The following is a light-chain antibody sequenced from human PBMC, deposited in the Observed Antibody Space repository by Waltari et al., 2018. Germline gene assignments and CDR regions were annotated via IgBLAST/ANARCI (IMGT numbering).Light chain of an antibody. CDR1: SGYSSNV. CDR2: VNSDGSH. J-gene: IGLJ3*02. V-gene: IGLV4-69*01. CDR3: QTGGHGTWV. Sequence: LVLTQSPSASASLGASVKLTCTLSSGYSSNVIAWLQQQPGKGPRYLMKVNSDGSHRKGDAIPDRFSASSSGTEYYLTISSLQSEDEADYYCQTGGHGTWVFGGGTKLTVL.